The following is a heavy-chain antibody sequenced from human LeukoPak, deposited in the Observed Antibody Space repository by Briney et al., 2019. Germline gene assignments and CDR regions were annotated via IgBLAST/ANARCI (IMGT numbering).Heavy chain of an antibody. CDR2: IKQDGSEK. V-gene: IGHV3-7*01. Sequence: GGSLRLSCAASGFTFSSYWMSWVRQAPGKGLEWVANIKQDGSEKYYVDSVKGRFTISRDNAKNSLYLQMNCLRAEDTAVYYCAREMTIFGVAHGMDVWGQGTTVTVSS. CDR1: GFTFSSYW. J-gene: IGHJ6*02. CDR3: AREMTIFGVAHGMDV. D-gene: IGHD3-3*01.